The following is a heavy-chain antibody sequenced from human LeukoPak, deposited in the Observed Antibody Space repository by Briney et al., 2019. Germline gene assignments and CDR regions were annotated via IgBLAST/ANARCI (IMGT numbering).Heavy chain of an antibody. CDR2: INHSGST. D-gene: IGHD6-25*01. Sequence: SETLSLTCAVSGTSLSSYCWSWIRQPPEKGLEWVGEINHSGSTNYNPSLKSRVTMSVDTSKNQFSLKLTSVTAADTAVYYCARLEWGSGGSGSFDYWGQGTLVTISS. CDR1: GTSLSSYC. CDR3: ARLEWGSGGSGSFDY. V-gene: IGHV4-34*01. J-gene: IGHJ4*02.